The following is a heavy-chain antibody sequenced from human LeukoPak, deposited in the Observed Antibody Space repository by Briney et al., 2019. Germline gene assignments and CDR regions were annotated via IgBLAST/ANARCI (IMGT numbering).Heavy chain of an antibody. J-gene: IGHJ4*02. D-gene: IGHD5-12*01. V-gene: IGHV3-23*01. CDR3: AKGGYSGYVYCFDY. CDR1: GFTFSSYA. Sequence: GGSLRLSCAASGFTFSSYAMSWVRQAPGKGLEWVSVISGSGGSTDYAGSVKGRFTISRDNSKNTLYLQMNSLRDEDTSVYYCAKGGYSGYVYCFDYWGQGTLVTVSS. CDR2: ISGSGGST.